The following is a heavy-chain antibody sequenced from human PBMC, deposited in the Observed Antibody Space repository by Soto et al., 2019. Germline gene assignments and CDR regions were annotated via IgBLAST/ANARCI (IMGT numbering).Heavy chain of an antibody. CDR3: ARGGGSDTTLYFDY. D-gene: IGHD3-16*01. CDR1: GYTFTSYF. CDR2: IKPSGGNT. J-gene: IGHJ4*02. V-gene: IGHV1-46*01. Sequence: QVQLVQSGAEVKKPGASVKVSCKASGYTFTSYFMHWVRQAPGQGLEWMGIIKPSGGNTNYAQKFQVRVTMTGDTSTSTVYMELSSLRSEDTAVYYCARGGGSDTTLYFDYWGQGALVTVSS.